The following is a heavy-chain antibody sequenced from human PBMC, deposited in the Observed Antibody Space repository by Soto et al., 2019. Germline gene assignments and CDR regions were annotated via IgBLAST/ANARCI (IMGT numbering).Heavy chain of an antibody. D-gene: IGHD6-13*01. CDR3: AASYSRSWYYFDY. J-gene: IGHJ4*01. V-gene: IGHV3-33*01. CDR1: GFTFSSYG. CDR2: IWYDGSNN. Sequence: QVQLVESGGGVVQPGRSLSLSCAASGFTFSSYGMHWVRQAPGKGLEWVSVIWYDGSNNYYADYVKGRFTISRDNSNNTLYLQMNSLRAEDTAVYYCAASYSRSWYYFDYWVGGSLVTVS.